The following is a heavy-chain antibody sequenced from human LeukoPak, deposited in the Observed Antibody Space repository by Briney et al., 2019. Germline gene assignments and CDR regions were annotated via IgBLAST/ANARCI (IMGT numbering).Heavy chain of an antibody. CDR3: ARGGQQLGEFDC. CDR2: IGTAGDT. V-gene: IGHV3-13*01. Sequence: AGGSLRLSCAASGFTFGSYDMHWVRQATGKGLEWVSAIGTAGDTYYPGSVKGRFTISRENAKNSLYLQMNSLRAGDTAVYYCARGGQQLGEFDCWGQGTLVTVSS. D-gene: IGHD6-13*01. CDR1: GFTFGSYD. J-gene: IGHJ4*02.